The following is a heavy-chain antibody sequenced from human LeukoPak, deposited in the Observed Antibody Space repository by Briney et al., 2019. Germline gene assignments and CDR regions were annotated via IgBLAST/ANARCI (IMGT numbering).Heavy chain of an antibody. CDR3: ARHEIRIYYGSGTLNWFDP. D-gene: IGHD3-10*01. CDR1: GGSISSSGYY. CDR2: IYYSGRT. J-gene: IGHJ5*02. V-gene: IGHV4-39*01. Sequence: SETLSLTCTVSGGSISSSGYYWGWIRQPPGKGLEWIGSIYYSGRTYYNPSLKSRVTMSVDTSRNQFSLKLSSVTAADTAVYYCARHEIRIYYGSGTLNWFDPWGQRTLVTVSS.